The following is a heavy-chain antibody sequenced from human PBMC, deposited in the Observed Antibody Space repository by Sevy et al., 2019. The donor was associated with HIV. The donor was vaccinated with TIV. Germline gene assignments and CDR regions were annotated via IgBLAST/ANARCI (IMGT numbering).Heavy chain of an antibody. J-gene: IGHJ4*02. V-gene: IGHV3-7*01. D-gene: IGHD6-13*01. Sequence: GGSLRLSCAASGFTFSSYWMSWVRQAPGKGLEWVANIKQDGSEKYYVDSVKGRFTISRDNAKNSLYLQMNSLRAEDTAVYYCARKGAYSWYYLDYWGQGTLVTVSS. CDR2: IKQDGSEK. CDR1: GFTFSSYW. CDR3: ARKGAYSWYYLDY.